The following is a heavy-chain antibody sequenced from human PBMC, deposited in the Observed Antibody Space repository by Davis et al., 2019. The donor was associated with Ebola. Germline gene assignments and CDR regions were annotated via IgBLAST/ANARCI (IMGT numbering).Heavy chain of an antibody. D-gene: IGHD4-17*01. CDR3: ATRGTTVTTRSIDY. CDR1: GGSFNGYY. J-gene: IGHJ4*02. Sequence: MPGGSLRLSCGVYGGSFNGYYWNWIRQPPGKGLEWIGQINHNGITNYNPSLMSRVTISVDKSKSQFSLHLTSVTAADSAVYYCATRGTTVTTRSIDYWGQGTLVTVSS. V-gene: IGHV4-34*01. CDR2: INHNGIT.